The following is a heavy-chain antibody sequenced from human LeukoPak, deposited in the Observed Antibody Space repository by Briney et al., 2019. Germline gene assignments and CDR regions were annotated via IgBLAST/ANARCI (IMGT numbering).Heavy chain of an antibody. D-gene: IGHD6-19*01. Sequence: GGSLRLSCAASGFTFSSCAMSWVRQAPGKGLEWVSAISSSGGSTYYADSVQGRFTTSRDNSKNTLYLQMNSLRAEDTAVYYCAKEGDSGWALKNFDYWGQGSLVTVSS. J-gene: IGHJ4*02. CDR1: GFTFSSCA. V-gene: IGHV3-23*01. CDR2: ISSSGGST. CDR3: AKEGDSGWALKNFDY.